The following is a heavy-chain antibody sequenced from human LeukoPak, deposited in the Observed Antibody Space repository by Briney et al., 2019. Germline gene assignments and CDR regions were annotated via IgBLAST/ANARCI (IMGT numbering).Heavy chain of an antibody. Sequence: SETLSLTCAVYGGSFSGYYWSWIRQPPGKGLEWIGEINHSGSTNYNPSLKSRVTISVDTSKNQFSLKLSSVTAADTAVYYCAREEYGRSSTSCYGQGYWGQGTLVTVSS. CDR2: INHSGST. CDR1: GGSFSGYY. D-gene: IGHD2-2*01. CDR3: AREEYGRSSTSCYGQGY. J-gene: IGHJ4*02. V-gene: IGHV4-34*01.